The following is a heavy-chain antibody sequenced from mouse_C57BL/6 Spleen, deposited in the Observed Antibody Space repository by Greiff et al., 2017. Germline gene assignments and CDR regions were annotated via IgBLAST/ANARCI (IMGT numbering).Heavy chain of an antibody. CDR2: ISYDGSN. CDR3: ASRTWDWYFDV. Sequence: EVQLQQSGPGLVKPSQSLSLTCSVTGYSITSGYYWNWIRQFPGNKLEWMGYISYDGSNNYNPSLKNRISITRDTSKNQFFLKLNSVTTEDTATYYCASRTWDWYFDVWGTGTTVTVSS. D-gene: IGHD4-1*01. V-gene: IGHV3-6*01. CDR1: GYSITSGYY. J-gene: IGHJ1*03.